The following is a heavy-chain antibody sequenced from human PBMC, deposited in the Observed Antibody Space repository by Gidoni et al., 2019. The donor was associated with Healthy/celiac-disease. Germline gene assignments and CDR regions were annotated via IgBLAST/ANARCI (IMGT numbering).Heavy chain of an antibody. D-gene: IGHD3-22*01. CDR3: ARSYDSSGYYSTLYWYFDL. CDR2: ISGSGGST. CDR1: GFTFSRYA. V-gene: IGHV3-23*01. Sequence: EVQLLESGGGLVQPGGSLRLSCAASGFTFSRYAMSWVRQAPGKGLEWVSAISGSGGSTYYADSVKGRFTISRDNSKNTLYLQMNSLRAEDTAVYYCARSYDSSGYYSTLYWYFDLWGRGTLVTVSS. J-gene: IGHJ2*01.